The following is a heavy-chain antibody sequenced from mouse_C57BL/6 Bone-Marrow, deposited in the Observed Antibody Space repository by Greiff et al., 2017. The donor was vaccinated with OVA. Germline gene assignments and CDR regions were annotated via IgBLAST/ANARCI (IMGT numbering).Heavy chain of an antibody. D-gene: IGHD1-1*01. CDR3: AREITTVVNYYAMDY. V-gene: IGHV1-59*01. J-gene: IGHJ4*01. CDR1: GYTFTSYW. Sequence: QVQLQQPGAELVRPGTSVKLSCKASGYTFTSYWMHWVKQRPGQGLEWIGVIDPSDSYTNYNQKFKGKATLTVDTSSSTAYMQLSSLTSEDSAVYYCAREITTVVNYYAMDYWGQGTSVTVSS. CDR2: IDPSDSYT.